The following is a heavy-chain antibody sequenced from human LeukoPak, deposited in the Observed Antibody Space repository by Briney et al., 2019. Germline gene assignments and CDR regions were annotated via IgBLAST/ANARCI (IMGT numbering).Heavy chain of an antibody. J-gene: IGHJ3*02. CDR2: ISSSSSTI. Sequence: GGSLRLSCAASGFTYNTYSMNWVRQAPGKGLEWVSYISSSSSTIHYADSVKGRFTISRDNAKNSLYLQMNSLRAEDTGVYYCARDTHYYGSGSPAFDIWGQGTMVTVSP. CDR1: GFTYNTYS. D-gene: IGHD3-10*01. CDR3: ARDTHYYGSGSPAFDI. V-gene: IGHV3-48*01.